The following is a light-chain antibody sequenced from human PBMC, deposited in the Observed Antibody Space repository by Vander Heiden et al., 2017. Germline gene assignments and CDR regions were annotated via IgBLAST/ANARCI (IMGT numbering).Light chain of an antibody. Sequence: EIVLSQPPAPLPLPPGERATLSCRATQSVSSSYLAWYQQKPGQAPRLLIYAASSRATGIPDRFSGSGSGTDFTLTISRLEPEDFAVYYCQQDGDSPPYTFGQGTKLEIK. J-gene: IGKJ2*01. V-gene: IGKV3-20*01. CDR2: AAS. CDR1: QSVSSSY. CDR3: QQDGDSPPYT.